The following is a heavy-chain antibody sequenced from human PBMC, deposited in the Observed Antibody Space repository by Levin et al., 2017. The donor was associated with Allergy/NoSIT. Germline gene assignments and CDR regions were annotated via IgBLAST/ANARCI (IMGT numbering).Heavy chain of an antibody. Sequence: SETLSLTCAVYGGSFSGYYWSWIRQPPGKGLEWIGEINHSGSTNYNPSLKSRVTISVDTSKNQFSLKLSSVTAADTAVYYCARGGRWLQSRGGNFDYWGQGTLVTVSS. V-gene: IGHV4-34*01. J-gene: IGHJ4*02. D-gene: IGHD5-24*01. CDR1: GGSFSGYY. CDR2: INHSGST. CDR3: ARGGRWLQSRGGNFDY.